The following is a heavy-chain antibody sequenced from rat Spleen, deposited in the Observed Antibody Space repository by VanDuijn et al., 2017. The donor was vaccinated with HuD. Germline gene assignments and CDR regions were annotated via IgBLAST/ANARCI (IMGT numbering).Heavy chain of an antibody. CDR2: ISYGDSFGHSST. V-gene: IGHV5-29*01. CDR3: TRVDTMGTEDY. Sequence: EVQLVESDGGLVQPGGSLKLSCVVSGFSFSDYYMAWVRQAPTKGLEWVATISYGDSFGHSSTYYRDSVKGRVTISRDNAKSTLSLQMDSLRSEDTATYYCTRVDTMGTEDYWGQGVMVTVSS. CDR1: GFSFSDYY. D-gene: IGHD1-7*01. J-gene: IGHJ2*01.